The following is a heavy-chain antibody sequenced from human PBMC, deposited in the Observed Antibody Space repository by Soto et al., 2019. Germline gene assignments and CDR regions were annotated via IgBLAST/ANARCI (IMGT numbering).Heavy chain of an antibody. V-gene: IGHV3-48*01. D-gene: IGHD2-2*01. Sequence: GGSLRLSCAASGFTFNTYNMIWVRLAPGKGLDWVSYISSTSNTIHYADSVRGRFAISRDNAKNSLYLQMNSLRAEDTAVYYCAGVVSAAMNSYSYYMDVWGKGTTVTVSS. CDR3: AGVVSAAMNSYSYYMDV. CDR1: GFTFNTYN. J-gene: IGHJ6*03. CDR2: ISSTSNTI.